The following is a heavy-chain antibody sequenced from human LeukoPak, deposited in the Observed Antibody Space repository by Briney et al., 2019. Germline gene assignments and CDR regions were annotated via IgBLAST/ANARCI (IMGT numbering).Heavy chain of an antibody. D-gene: IGHD3-22*01. V-gene: IGHV4-30-4*01. CDR1: GGSISSGDYY. J-gene: IGHJ4*02. CDR3: ATKWLLRGLGY. Sequence: SQTLSLTCTVSGGSISSGDYYWSWIRQPPGKGLEWIRYIYYSGSTYYNLSLKSRVTISVDTSKNQFSLKLSSVTAADTAVYYCATKWLLRGLGYWGQGTLVTVSS. CDR2: IYYSGST.